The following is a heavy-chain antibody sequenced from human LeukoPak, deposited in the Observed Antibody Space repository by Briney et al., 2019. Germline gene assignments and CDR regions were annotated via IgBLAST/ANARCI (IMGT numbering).Heavy chain of an antibody. CDR3: AREYSSGHGAFFI. J-gene: IGHJ3*02. CDR1: GGTFSSYA. D-gene: IGHD5-18*01. Sequence: ASVKVSCKASGGTFSSYAISWVRQAPGQGLEWMGGIIPIFGTANYAQKFQGRVTITTDESTSTAYMELSRLRSDDTAVYYCAREYSSGHGAFFIWGQGTMVTVSS. V-gene: IGHV1-69*05. CDR2: IIPIFGTA.